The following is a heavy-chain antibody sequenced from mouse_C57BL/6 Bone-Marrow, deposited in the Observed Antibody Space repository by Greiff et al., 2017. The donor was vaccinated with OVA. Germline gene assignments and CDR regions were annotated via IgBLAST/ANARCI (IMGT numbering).Heavy chain of an antibody. CDR3: YGSSWYYFDY. J-gene: IGHJ2*01. D-gene: IGHD1-1*01. CDR1: GYAFSSSW. Sequence: VQLVESGPELVKPGASVKISCKASGYAFSSSWMNWVKQRPGKGLEWIGRIYPGDGDTNYNGKFKGKATLTADKSSSTAYMQLSSLTSEDSAVYFCYGSSWYYFDYWGQGTTLTVSS. V-gene: IGHV1-82*01. CDR2: IYPGDGDT.